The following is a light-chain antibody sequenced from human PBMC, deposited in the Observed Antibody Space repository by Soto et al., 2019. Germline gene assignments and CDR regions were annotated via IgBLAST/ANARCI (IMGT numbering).Light chain of an antibody. Sequence: DIQMTQSPSSLSASVGDRVTITCRASQSISRYLNWYQQKPGRPPTLLIFETSTLQSGVPSRFSGRGVGSDFTLTISSLQPEDFAVYYCLQSFTTPLTFGGGTTVEIQ. CDR3: LQSFTTPLT. V-gene: IGKV1-39*01. CDR1: QSISRY. CDR2: ETS. J-gene: IGKJ4*01.